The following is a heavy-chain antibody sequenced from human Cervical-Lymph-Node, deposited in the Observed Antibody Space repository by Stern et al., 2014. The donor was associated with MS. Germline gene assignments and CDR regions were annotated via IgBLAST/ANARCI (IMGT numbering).Heavy chain of an antibody. V-gene: IGHV4-34*01. J-gene: IGHJ4*02. CDR3: ARRPPVAGTSRLDY. D-gene: IGHD6-19*01. CDR1: GGSFSGYS. Sequence: QVQLRQWGAGLLKPSETLSLTCAVYGGSFSGYSWSWIRQPPGKGVEWIGEIYHSGSTNYNPSLKRCITILADTSKNQFSLKLSSVTAADTAVYYCARRPPVAGTSRLDYWGQGTLVTVSS. CDR2: IYHSGST.